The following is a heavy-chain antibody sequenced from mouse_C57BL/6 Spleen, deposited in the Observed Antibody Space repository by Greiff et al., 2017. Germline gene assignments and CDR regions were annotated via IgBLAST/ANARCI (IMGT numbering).Heavy chain of an antibody. Sequence: EVNVVESGGGLVKPGGSLKLSCAASGFTFSDYGMHWVRQAPEKGLEWVAYISSGSSTIYYADTVKGRFTISRDNAKNTLFLQMTSLRSEDTAMYYCARLGTHYYFDYWGQGTTLTVSS. CDR1: GFTFSDYG. J-gene: IGHJ2*01. CDR3: ARLGTHYYFDY. CDR2: ISSGSSTI. D-gene: IGHD4-1*01. V-gene: IGHV5-17*01.